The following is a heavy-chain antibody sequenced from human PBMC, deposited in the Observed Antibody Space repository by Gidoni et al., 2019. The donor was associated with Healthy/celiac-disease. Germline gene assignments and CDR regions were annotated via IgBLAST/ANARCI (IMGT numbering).Heavy chain of an antibody. CDR3: ARAGEYCSSTSCSYFDY. V-gene: IGHV3-33*01. CDR1: GSTFSSYG. D-gene: IGHD2-2*01. Sequence: QVQLVESGGGVVQPGRSLRLSCAASGSTFSSYGMHWVRQAPGKGLEWVAVIWYDGSNKYYADSVKGRFTISRDNSKNTLYLQMNSLRAEDTAVYYCARAGEYCSSTSCSYFDYWGQGTLVTVSS. CDR2: IWYDGSNK. J-gene: IGHJ4*02.